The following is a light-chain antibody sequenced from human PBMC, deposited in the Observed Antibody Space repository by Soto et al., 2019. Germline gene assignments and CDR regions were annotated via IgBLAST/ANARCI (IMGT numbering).Light chain of an antibody. V-gene: IGKV1-16*01. J-gene: IGKJ4*01. CDR3: QQYQRYPPS. CDR1: EGINIY. CDR2: GAT. Sequence: DIQMTQSPPSVSASVGDRVTIICLASEGINIYLACFQQKPGKAPKSLIYGATSLQRGVPSRFSGSGGDTDFSLTISSLQPEDIATYYCQQYQRYPPSFGGGTKVDIK.